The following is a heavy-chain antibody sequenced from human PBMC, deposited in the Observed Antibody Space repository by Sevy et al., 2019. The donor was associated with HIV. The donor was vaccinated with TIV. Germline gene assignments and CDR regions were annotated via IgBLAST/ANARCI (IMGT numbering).Heavy chain of an antibody. Sequence: GGSLRLSCVVSGFTFSKYPMNWVRQAPGEGLKSVSSISSSSNYIYYGDSVKGRFTSSRDNAKNSLYLQMNSLRADDTAVYYCVRDGGCSSSSCLLYFDYWGQGILVTVSS. CDR2: ISSSSNYI. D-gene: IGHD2-15*01. J-gene: IGHJ4*02. V-gene: IGHV3-21*01. CDR3: VRDGGCSSSSCLLYFDY. CDR1: GFTFSKYP.